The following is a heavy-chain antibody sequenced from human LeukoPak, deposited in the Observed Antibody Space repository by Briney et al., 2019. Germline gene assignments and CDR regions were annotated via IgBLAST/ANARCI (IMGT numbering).Heavy chain of an antibody. CDR3: ARFLNNDARGYPDTFDT. CDR1: GGSISSNY. D-gene: IGHD3-22*01. V-gene: IGHV4-59*01. J-gene: IGHJ3*02. CDR2: IDYNGTT. Sequence: PSETLSLTCTVSGGSISSNYWSWLRQPPGKGLEGIGYIDYNGTTRYNPSLQSRVTISVDTPGSGVSLKLASVTPADPAGFYCARFLNNDARGYPDTFDTWGHG.